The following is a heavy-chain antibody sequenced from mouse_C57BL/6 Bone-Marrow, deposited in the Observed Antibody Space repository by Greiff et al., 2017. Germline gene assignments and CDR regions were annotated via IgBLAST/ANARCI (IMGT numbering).Heavy chain of an antibody. Sequence: EVKLVESGGGLVKPGGSLKLSCAASGFTFSSYAMSWVRQTPEKRLEWVATISDGGSYTYYPDNVKGRFTISRDNAKNNLYLQMSHLKSEDTAMYYCARGPYYYGSTHFAYWGQGTLVTVSA. D-gene: IGHD1-1*01. CDR3: ARGPYYYGSTHFAY. CDR1: GFTFSSYA. J-gene: IGHJ3*01. V-gene: IGHV5-4*03. CDR2: ISDGGSYT.